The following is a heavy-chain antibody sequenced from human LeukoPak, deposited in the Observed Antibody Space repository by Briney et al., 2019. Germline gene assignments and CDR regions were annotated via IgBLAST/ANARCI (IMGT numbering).Heavy chain of an antibody. V-gene: IGHV4-34*01. J-gene: IGHJ3*01. Sequence: SETLSLTCAVYGGSFSGYYWSWIRQFPGKGLEWIGEIDHSGSTNYNPYLQSRVTISLDTSKNQFSLKLSSVTAADTAVYYCARAPYLSSGSWGQGILVAVSS. CDR3: ARAPYLSSGS. D-gene: IGHD3-22*01. CDR1: GGSFSGYY. CDR2: IDHSGST.